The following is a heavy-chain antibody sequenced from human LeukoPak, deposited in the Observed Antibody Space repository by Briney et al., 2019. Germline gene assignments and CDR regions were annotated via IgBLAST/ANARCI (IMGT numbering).Heavy chain of an antibody. V-gene: IGHV1-8*01. Sequence: ASVKVSCKAPGYTFTSYDINWVRQATGQEPEWMGWMNPNSGNTGYAQKFRGRVTMTRNTSINTAYMELSSLRSEDTAVYYCARRKIDIVVVPAAISGTAKSRPIMDVWGKGTTVTVSS. D-gene: IGHD2-2*02. CDR1: GYTFTSYD. CDR2: MNPNSGNT. CDR3: ARRKIDIVVVPAAISGTAKSRPIMDV. J-gene: IGHJ6*03.